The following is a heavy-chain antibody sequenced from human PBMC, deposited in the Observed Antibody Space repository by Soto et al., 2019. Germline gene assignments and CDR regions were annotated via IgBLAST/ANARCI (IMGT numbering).Heavy chain of an antibody. CDR2: ITSKGYGGTT. D-gene: IGHD2-2*01. CDR3: TRGRVGYCSSITSCYYSDY. V-gene: IGHV3-49*04. CDR1: GFTFGDYA. J-gene: IGHJ4*02. Sequence: EVQLVESGGGLVQPGRSLRLSCTTAGFTFGDYAMSWVRQAPGKGLEWVGFITSKGYGGTTEYAASVKGRFTISRDDSKSIAYLQMNSLKTEDTAVYSCTRGRVGYCSSITSCYYSDYWGQGTLVTVSS.